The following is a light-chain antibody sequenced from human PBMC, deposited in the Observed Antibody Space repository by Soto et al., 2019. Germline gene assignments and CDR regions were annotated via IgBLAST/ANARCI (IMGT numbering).Light chain of an antibody. CDR3: QQYNRGSPIT. V-gene: IGKV3-15*01. J-gene: IGKJ5*01. CDR1: QTIDSN. CDR2: GSS. Sequence: IVMTQSPGTLSVFPGGSATLSCRASQTIDSNLAWYQQKPGQAPRLLIYGSSTRATGIPVRFSGSGSGTEFTLTISSLQSHDFAVYYFQQYNRGSPITFGQGTRLEIQ.